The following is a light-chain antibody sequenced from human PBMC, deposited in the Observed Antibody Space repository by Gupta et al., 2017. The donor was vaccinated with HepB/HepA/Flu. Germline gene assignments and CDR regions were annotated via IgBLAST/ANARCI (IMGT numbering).Light chain of an antibody. Sequence: EIVLTQSPGTLSLSPGERATLSCRSSQSVSSSFLSWYQQKPGQAPRLLIHGASTRATGIPDRFSGSGSGTDCTLTISILEPEDCAVYYCQQYGSSPRITFGQGTRLEIK. J-gene: IGKJ5*01. V-gene: IGKV3-20*01. CDR1: QSVSSSF. CDR3: QQYGSSPRIT. CDR2: GAS.